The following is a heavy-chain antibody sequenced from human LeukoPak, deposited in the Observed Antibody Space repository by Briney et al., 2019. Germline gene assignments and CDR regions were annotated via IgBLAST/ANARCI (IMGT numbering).Heavy chain of an antibody. V-gene: IGHV3-23*01. CDR2: ISGSGGST. Sequence: PGGSLRLSCAASGFTFSSYSMNWVRQAPGKGLEWASAISGSGGSTYYADSVKGRFTISRDNSKNTLYLQMNSLRAEDTAVYYCAKGESWELLPLAYWGQGTLVTVSS. CDR3: AKGESWELLPLAY. D-gene: IGHD1-26*01. J-gene: IGHJ4*02. CDR1: GFTFSSYS.